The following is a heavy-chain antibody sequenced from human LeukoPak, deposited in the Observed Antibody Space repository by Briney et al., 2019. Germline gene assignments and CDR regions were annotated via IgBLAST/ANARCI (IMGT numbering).Heavy chain of an antibody. Sequence: SETLSLTCTVSGGSISSYYWSWIRQPPGKGLEWIGYIYYSGSTNYNPSLKSRVTISVDTSKNQFSLKLSSVTAAGTAVYYCARHAYYDFWSGYFDAFDIWGQGTMVTVSS. CDR1: GGSISSYY. CDR2: IYYSGST. V-gene: IGHV4-59*08. J-gene: IGHJ3*02. D-gene: IGHD3-3*01. CDR3: ARHAYYDFWSGYFDAFDI.